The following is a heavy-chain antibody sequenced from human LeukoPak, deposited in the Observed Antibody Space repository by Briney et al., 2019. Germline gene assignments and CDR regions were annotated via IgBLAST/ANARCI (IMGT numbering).Heavy chain of an antibody. D-gene: IGHD3-10*01. CDR2: IYFSGST. J-gene: IGHJ5*02. CDR3: ARGRGEGRGISMVRGVRAPSYNWFDP. CDR1: GASISSSTYY. V-gene: IGHV4-39*07. Sequence: PSETFLTCTVSGASISSSTYYWGWIRQPPGKGLEWIGSIYFSGSTYYNPSLKSRVTISVDTSKNQFSLKLSSVTAADTAVYYCARGRGEGRGISMVRGVRAPSYNWFDPWGHGTLVIVSS.